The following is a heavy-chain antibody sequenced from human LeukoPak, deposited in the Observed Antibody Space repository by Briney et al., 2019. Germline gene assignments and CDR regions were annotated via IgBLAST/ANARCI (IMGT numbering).Heavy chain of an antibody. CDR2: INHSGST. CDR3: ARSGGIVVMNFFDY. J-gene: IGHJ4*02. D-gene: IGHD2-8*01. V-gene: IGHV4-34*01. CDR1: GGSFSGYY. Sequence: SETLSLTCAVYGGSFSGYYWSWIRQPPGKGLEWIGEINHSGSTNYNPSLKSRVTISVDMSKNQFSLKLSSVTAADTAVYYCARSGGIVVMNFFDYWGQGTLVTVSS.